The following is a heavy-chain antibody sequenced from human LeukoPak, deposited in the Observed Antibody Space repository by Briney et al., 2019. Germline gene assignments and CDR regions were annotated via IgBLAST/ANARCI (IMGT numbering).Heavy chain of an antibody. Sequence: GGSLRLSCAASGFTFSRFWMSWVRQAPGKGLEWVANIKQDGSEKYYVDSVKGRFTISRDNAKNSLYLQMNSVTAEDTAVFYCARDGTYTDYDPDFDIWGQGTLVTVSS. CDR1: GFTFSRFW. CDR3: ARDGTYTDYDPDFDI. CDR2: IKQDGSEK. J-gene: IGHJ4*02. D-gene: IGHD5-12*01. V-gene: IGHV3-7*04.